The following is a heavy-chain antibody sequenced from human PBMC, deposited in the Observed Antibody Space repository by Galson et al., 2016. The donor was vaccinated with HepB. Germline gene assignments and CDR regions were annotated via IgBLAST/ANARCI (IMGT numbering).Heavy chain of an antibody. J-gene: IGHJ3*02. V-gene: IGHV3-21*01. D-gene: IGHD1-26*01. CDR3: AAWLLSGSYFLGAFDI. CDR2: ISSSSSYI. Sequence: SLRLSCAASGFTFSSYSMNWVRQAPGKGLEWVSSISSSSSYIYYADSVKGRFTISRDNAKNSLYLQMYSLRAEDTAVYYCAAWLLSGSYFLGAFDIWGQGTMVTVSS. CDR1: GFTFSSYS.